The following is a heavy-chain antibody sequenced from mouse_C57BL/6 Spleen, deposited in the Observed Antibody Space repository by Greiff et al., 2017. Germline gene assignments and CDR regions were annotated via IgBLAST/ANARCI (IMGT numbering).Heavy chain of an antibody. CDR3: ARRGYDYDSFDY. V-gene: IGHV1-69*01. CDR1: GYTFTSYW. CDR2: IDPSDSYT. D-gene: IGHD2-4*01. J-gene: IGHJ2*01. Sequence: QVQLKQSGAELVMPGASVKLSCKASGYTFTSYWMHWVKQRPGQGLEWIGEIDPSDSYTNYNQKFKGKSTLTVDKSSSTAYMQLSSLTSEDSAVYYCARRGYDYDSFDYWGQGTTLTVSS.